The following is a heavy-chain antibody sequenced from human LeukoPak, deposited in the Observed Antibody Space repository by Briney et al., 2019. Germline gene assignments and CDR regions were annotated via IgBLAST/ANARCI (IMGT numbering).Heavy chain of an antibody. J-gene: IGHJ4*02. V-gene: IGHV1-46*01. Sequence: ASVKVSCNASRHTFTSYYMHWVPQAPGQALEGMGIINPSGCSTSYAQKFQGRDTITRDTSTSTVYMELSSLRSEDTAVYYCARDRSPKVSSSLDYWGQGTLVTVSS. D-gene: IGHD6-6*01. CDR1: RHTFTSYY. CDR2: INPSGCST. CDR3: ARDRSPKVSSSLDY.